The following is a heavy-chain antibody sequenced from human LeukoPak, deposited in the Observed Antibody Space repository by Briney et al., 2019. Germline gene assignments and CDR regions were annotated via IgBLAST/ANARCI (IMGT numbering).Heavy chain of an antibody. V-gene: IGHV3-66*01. J-gene: IGHJ4*02. CDR2: IYSGGTT. D-gene: IGHD6-13*01. CDR1: GFTVSSAY. CDR3: VRGVAAAGTTLNY. Sequence: GGSLRLSCAASGFTVSSAYMTWVRQVPGKGLEWVSVIYSGGTTYYADSVKGRFTISRDNSKNTLYLQMNSLRAEDTAVYYCVRGVAAAGTTLNYWGQGTLVIVFS.